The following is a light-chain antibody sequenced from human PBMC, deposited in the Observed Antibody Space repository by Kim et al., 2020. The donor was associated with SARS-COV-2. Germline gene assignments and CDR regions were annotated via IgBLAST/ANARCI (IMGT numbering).Light chain of an antibody. J-gene: IGKJ1*01. V-gene: IGKV1-5*01. CDR3: QQYNSYSPQWT. Sequence: GDRVSITCRASQRISTWLAWYQQEPGKAPKLLIYDASNLESGVPSRFRGSGSGTEFTLTINSLQPDDFATYYCQQYNSYSPQWTFGQGTKVDIK. CDR2: DAS. CDR1: QRISTW.